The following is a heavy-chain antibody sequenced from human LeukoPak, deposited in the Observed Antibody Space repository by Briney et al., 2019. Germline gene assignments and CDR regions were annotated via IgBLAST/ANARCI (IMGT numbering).Heavy chain of an antibody. D-gene: IGHD3-10*01. CDR2: INHSGST. Sequence: SETLSLTCAVYGGSFSGYYWSWIRRPPGKGLEWIGEINHSGSTNYNPSLKSRVTISVDTSKNQFSLKLSSVTAADTAVYYCARGNNHNSNFRKYYYGSGSYPNYLDYWGQGTLVTVSS. CDR1: GGSFSGYY. V-gene: IGHV4-34*01. CDR3: ARGNNHNSNFRKYYYGSGSYPNYLDY. J-gene: IGHJ4*02.